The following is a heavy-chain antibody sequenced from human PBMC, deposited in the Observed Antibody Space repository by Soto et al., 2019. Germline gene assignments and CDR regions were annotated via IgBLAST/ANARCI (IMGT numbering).Heavy chain of an antibody. CDR3: ARGGDRFDGMDV. J-gene: IGHJ6*02. V-gene: IGHV3-13*01. D-gene: IGHD3-16*01. Sequence: PGGSLRLSCAASEFTFSNYGMHWVRQAPGKGLEWVAAISTAGDTYYLGSVKGRFTISREDAKNSLSLQMNSLRVGDTAVYYCARGGDRFDGMDVWGQGTTVTVSS. CDR2: ISTAGDT. CDR1: EFTFSNYG.